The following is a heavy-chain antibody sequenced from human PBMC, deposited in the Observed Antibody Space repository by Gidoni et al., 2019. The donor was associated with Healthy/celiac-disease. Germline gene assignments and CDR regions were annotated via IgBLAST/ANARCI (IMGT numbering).Heavy chain of an antibody. D-gene: IGHD2-8*01. CDR3: TTEDVFSAFDI. V-gene: IGHV3-15*01. CDR1: GFTFRNAW. J-gene: IGHJ3*02. CDR2: IKSKTDGGTT. Sequence: EVQLVVSGGGLIKPGGSLRLFCAASGFTFRNAWMSWVRQAPGKGLEWVGRIKSKTDGGTTDYAAPVKGRFTISRDDSKNTLYLQMNSLKTEDTAVYYCTTEDVFSAFDIWGQGTMVTVSS.